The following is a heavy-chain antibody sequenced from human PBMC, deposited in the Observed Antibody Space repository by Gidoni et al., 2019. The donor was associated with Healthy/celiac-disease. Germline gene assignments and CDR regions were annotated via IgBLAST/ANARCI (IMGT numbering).Heavy chain of an antibody. CDR3: ARALRFLGMGAFDI. V-gene: IGHV3-30*04. CDR1: GFTFSSYS. CDR2: ISYDGSNK. D-gene: IGHD3-3*01. Sequence: QVQLVESGGGVVQPGRSLRLSSAASGFTFSSYSMHWVRQAPGKGLEWVAVISYDGSNKYYADSVKGRFTISRDNSKNTLYRQMNSLRAEDTAVYYCARALRFLGMGAFDIWGQGTMVTVSS. J-gene: IGHJ3*02.